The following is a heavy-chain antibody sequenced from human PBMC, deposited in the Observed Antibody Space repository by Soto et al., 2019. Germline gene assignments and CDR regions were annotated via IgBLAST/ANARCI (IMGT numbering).Heavy chain of an antibody. CDR1: GGSISSGGYY. Sequence: SETLSLTCTVSGGSISSGGYYWSWIRQHPGKGLEWIGYIYYSGSTYYNPSLKSRVTISVDTSKNQFSLKLSSVTAADTAVYYCARDRHDSSGYYLFDYWGQGTLVTVSS. D-gene: IGHD3-22*01. V-gene: IGHV4-31*03. CDR2: IYYSGST. J-gene: IGHJ4*02. CDR3: ARDRHDSSGYYLFDY.